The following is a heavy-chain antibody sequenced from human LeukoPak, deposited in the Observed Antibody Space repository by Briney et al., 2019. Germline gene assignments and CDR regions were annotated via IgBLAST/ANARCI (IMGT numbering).Heavy chain of an antibody. Sequence: GSLRLSCAASGFTFSSYGMCWGCQAQGKGKEWVSASSSSDGSTSYADSVKGRLTISRVNSKNTLYLQMNSLRAEDTAVYYCAAPPAALRRDLDYGAKEPLVTASP. CDR2: SSSSDGST. J-gene: IGHJ4*01. CDR1: GFTFSSYG. CDR3: AAPPAALRRDLDY. V-gene: IGHV3-23*01.